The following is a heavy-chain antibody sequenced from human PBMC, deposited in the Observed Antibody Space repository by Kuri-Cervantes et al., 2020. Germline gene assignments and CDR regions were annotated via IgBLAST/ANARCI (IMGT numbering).Heavy chain of an antibody. J-gene: IGHJ3*02. V-gene: IGHV4-61*01. CDR1: GGSVSSGSYY. D-gene: IGHD2-2*01. Sequence: SETLSLTCTVSGGSVSSGSYYWSWIRQPPGKGLEWIGYIYYSGSTNYNPSLKSRLTISLDTSRNQFSLMVTSVTATDTAVYYCVRATDGVVGFDIWGQGTLVTVSS. CDR3: VRATDGVVGFDI. CDR2: IYYSGST.